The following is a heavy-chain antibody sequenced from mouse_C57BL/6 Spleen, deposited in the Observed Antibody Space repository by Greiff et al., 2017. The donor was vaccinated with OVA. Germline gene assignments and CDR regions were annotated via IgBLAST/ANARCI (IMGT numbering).Heavy chain of an antibody. CDR1: GYSITSGYY. D-gene: IGHD1-1*01. CDR2: ISYDGSN. CDR3: ASGTTVVADWYFDV. Sequence: EVKLQESGPGLVKPSQSLSLTCSVTGYSITSGYYWNWIRQFPGNKLEWMGYISYDGSNNYNPSLKNRISITRDTSKNQFFLKLNSVTTEDTATYYCASGTTVVADWYFDVWGTGTTVTVSS. V-gene: IGHV3-6*01. J-gene: IGHJ1*03.